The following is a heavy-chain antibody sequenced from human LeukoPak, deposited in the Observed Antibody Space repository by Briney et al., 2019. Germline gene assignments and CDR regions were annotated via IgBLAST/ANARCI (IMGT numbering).Heavy chain of an antibody. V-gene: IGHV4-34*01. CDR1: GGSFSGYY. Sequence: SETLSLTCAVYGGSFSGYYWSWIRQPPGKGLEWLGEINHSGSTNYNPSLKSRVTISVDTSKNQFSLKLSSVTAADTAVYYCARGTTHTYYYGSGSYYNAWGQGTLVTVSS. CDR3: ARGTTHTYYYGSGSYYNA. J-gene: IGHJ5*02. D-gene: IGHD3-10*01. CDR2: INHSGST.